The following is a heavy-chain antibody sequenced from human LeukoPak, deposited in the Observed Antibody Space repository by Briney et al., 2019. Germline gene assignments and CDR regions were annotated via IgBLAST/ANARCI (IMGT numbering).Heavy chain of an antibody. CDR3: TTRSPARYCSDGACYSSADY. Sequence: GGSLRLSCAASGFSISDAWMNWVRQAPGKGLEWVGHIKSKVDGGTPDYVAPVKGRFTISRDDSRNTLYLQMSSLNTEDTAVYYCTTRSPARYCSDGACYSSADYWGQGTLVTVSS. V-gene: IGHV3-15*07. D-gene: IGHD2-15*01. CDR1: GFSISDAW. J-gene: IGHJ4*02. CDR2: IKSKVDGGTP.